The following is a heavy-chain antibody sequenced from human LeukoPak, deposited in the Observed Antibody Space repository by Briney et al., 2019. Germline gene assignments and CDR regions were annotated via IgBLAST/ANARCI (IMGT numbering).Heavy chain of an antibody. J-gene: IGHJ5*02. Sequence: ASVKVSCKASGGTFSSYAISWVRQAPGQGLEWMGRIIPILGIANYAQKFQGRVTITADKSTSTAYMELSSLRSEDTAVYYCARDSGGIAYYGDYVVVHWFDPWGQGTLVTVSS. CDR3: ARDSGGIAYYGDYVVVHWFDP. V-gene: IGHV1-69*04. D-gene: IGHD4-17*01. CDR1: GGTFSSYA. CDR2: IIPILGIA.